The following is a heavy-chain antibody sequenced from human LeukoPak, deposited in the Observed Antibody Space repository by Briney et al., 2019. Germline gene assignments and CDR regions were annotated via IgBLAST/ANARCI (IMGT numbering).Heavy chain of an antibody. Sequence: SETLSLTCTVSGGFITSYYWSWVRQPAGKGLEWIGRIYTSGSTNYNPSLKSRVTMSVDTSKNQFSLKMSSVTATDTAVYYCARTGGSGTYYDGSFDYWGQGTLVTVSS. D-gene: IGHD1-26*01. V-gene: IGHV4-4*07. CDR3: ARTGGSGTYYDGSFDY. J-gene: IGHJ4*02. CDR2: IYTSGST. CDR1: GGFITSYY.